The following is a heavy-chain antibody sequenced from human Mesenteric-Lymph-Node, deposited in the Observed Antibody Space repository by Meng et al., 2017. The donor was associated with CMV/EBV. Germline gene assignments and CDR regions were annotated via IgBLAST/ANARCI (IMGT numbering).Heavy chain of an antibody. CDR1: GFTVSSHY. D-gene: IGHD2-2*02. CDR2: IYSGGST. J-gene: IGHJ6*02. CDR3: ASAPLICSSTSCYRDYYYYGMDV. V-gene: IGHV3-53*01. Sequence: GESLKISCAASGFTVSSHYMSWVRQAPGKGLEWVSVIYSGGSTYYADSVKGRFTISRDNSKNTLYLQMNSLRAEDTAVYYCASAPLICSSTSCYRDYYYYGMDVWGQGTTVTVSS.